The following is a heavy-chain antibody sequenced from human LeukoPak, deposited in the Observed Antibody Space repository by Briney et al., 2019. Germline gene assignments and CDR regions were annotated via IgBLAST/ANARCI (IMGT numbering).Heavy chain of an antibody. CDR2: MNPNSGNT. Sequence: ASVKLSCKASGYTFTSHHINWVRQAAGQGFERMGWMNPNSGNTVYAQKFQGRVTMTWDTSISTAYMELSSLRSEDTAVYYCARGRPTNLGGIYWGQGTLVTVSS. CDR1: GYTFTSHH. D-gene: IGHD7-27*01. J-gene: IGHJ4*02. V-gene: IGHV1-8*01. CDR3: ARGRPTNLGGIY.